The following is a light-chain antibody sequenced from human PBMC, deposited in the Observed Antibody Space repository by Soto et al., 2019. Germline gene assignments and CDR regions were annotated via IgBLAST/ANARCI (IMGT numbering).Light chain of an antibody. CDR1: QSVSSSY. CDR3: QHFGSSPGYT. V-gene: IGKV3-20*01. CDR2: GVS. J-gene: IGKJ2*01. Sequence: EIVLTQSPGTLSLSPGERATLSCRASQSVSSSYLAWYQQKPGQAPRLLIWGVSTRATRVPDRFSGSGSGADFTLTINRLEPEDFAVNYCQHFGSSPGYTFGPGTKLEIK.